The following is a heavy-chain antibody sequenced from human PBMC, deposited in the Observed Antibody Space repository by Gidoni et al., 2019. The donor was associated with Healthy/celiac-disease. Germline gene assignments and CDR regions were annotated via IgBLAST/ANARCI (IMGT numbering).Heavy chain of an antibody. J-gene: IGHJ5*02. V-gene: IGHV3-23*01. D-gene: IGHD3-10*01. CDR2: ISGSGGST. CDR3: AKDPNRVTMVRGVEHWFDP. Sequence: EVQLLESGGGLVQPGGSLRLSCAASGFTFSSYAMSWVRQAPGKGLEWVSAISGSGGSTYYADSVKGRFTISRDNSKNTLYLQMNSLRAEDTAVYYCAKDPNRVTMVRGVEHWFDPWGQGTLVTVSS. CDR1: GFTFSSYA.